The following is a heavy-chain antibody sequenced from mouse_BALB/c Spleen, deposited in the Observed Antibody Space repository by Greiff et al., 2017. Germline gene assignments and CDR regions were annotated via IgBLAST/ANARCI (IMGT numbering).Heavy chain of an antibody. V-gene: IGHV1S41*01. J-gene: IGHJ4*01. CDR3: ARYGNSYAMDY. D-gene: IGHD2-1*01. CDR2: IAPGSGST. Sequence: DLVKPGASVKLSCKASGYTFTSYWLNWIKQRPGQGLEWIGRIAPGSGSTYYNEMFKGKATLTVDTSSSTAYIQLSSLSSEDSAVYFCARYGNSYAMDYWGQGTSVTVSS. CDR1: GYTFTSYW.